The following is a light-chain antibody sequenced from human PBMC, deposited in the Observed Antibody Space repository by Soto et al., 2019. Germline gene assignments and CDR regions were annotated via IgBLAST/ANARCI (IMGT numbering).Light chain of an antibody. CDR3: QQYENIPPT. CDR2: DAS. J-gene: IGKJ5*01. CDR1: QDIANS. V-gene: IGKV1-33*01. Sequence: DIQMTQSPSSLSASIGDRVILTCQASQDIANSLNWYQHKPGKATKFLIYDASNLERGVPARVSGSGSGTDFSFPLSSLQPEDIATYYCQQYENIPPTFGQGKRLEIK.